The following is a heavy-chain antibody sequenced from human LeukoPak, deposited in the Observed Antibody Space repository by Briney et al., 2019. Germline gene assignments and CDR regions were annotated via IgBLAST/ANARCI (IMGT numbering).Heavy chain of an antibody. J-gene: IGHJ3*02. CDR2: ISSSSSYI. V-gene: IGHV3-21*01. D-gene: IGHD4-17*01. CDR3: ARAATTVNAFDI. Sequence: GGSLRLSCAASGFMVNSYAMTWVRQAPGKGLEWVSSISSSSSYIYYADSVKGRFTISRDNAKNSLYLQMNSLRAEDTAVYYCARAATTVNAFDIWGQGTMVTVSS. CDR1: GFMVNSYA.